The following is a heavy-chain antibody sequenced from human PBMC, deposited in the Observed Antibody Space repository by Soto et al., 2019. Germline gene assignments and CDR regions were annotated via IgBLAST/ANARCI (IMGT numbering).Heavy chain of an antibody. CDR1: GFTVSSTNY. CDR2: IYSGGTT. D-gene: IGHD1-1*01. J-gene: IGHJ4*02. CDR3: HGYGY. Sequence: ELQVVESGGGLIQPGGSLRLSCVVSGFTVSSTNYMSWVRQAPGKGLEWVSVIYSGGTTFYADSVKGRFTISRDNSKTTLYLQMNSLRAEDTAVYYCHGYGYWGQGTLVTVSS. V-gene: IGHV3-53*01.